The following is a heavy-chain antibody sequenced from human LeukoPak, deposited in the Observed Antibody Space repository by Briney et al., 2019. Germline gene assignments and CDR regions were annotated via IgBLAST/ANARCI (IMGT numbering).Heavy chain of an antibody. CDR1: GFTFSSYA. Sequence: GRSLRLSCAASGFTFSSYAMSWVRQAPGKGREWVSTISHTGGSTYYADSVKGRFTISRDNSKNTLYLQMNSLRAEDTAVYYCAKSHQPYDYYGMDVWGQGATVTVSS. CDR2: ISHTGGST. CDR3: AKSHQPYDYYGMDV. J-gene: IGHJ6*02. V-gene: IGHV3-23*01. D-gene: IGHD2-2*01.